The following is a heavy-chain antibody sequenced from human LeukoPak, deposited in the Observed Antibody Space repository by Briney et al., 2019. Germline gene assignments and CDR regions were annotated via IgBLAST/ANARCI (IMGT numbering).Heavy chain of an antibody. V-gene: IGHV3-30-3*01. Sequence: GGSLRLSCAASGFTFSTYAMHWVRQAPGKGLEWVALISYDGSHIHHADSVMGRFTISRDNSKNTLYLQMNSLRAEDTAVYYCASGSSSDWYRGSDYWGQGTLVTVSS. J-gene: IGHJ4*02. CDR1: GFTFSTYA. CDR3: ASGSSSDWYRGSDY. CDR2: ISYDGSHI. D-gene: IGHD6-19*01.